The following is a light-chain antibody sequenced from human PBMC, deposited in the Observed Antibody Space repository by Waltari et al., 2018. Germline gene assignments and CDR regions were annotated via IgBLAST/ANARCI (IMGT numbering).Light chain of an antibody. J-gene: IGKJ2*03. CDR3: QHNYGTPYS. V-gene: IGKV1-39*01. Sequence: DIHMTQSTSSLSASVGDRVTITCRASENVNNYLNWYQQKPGKAPKLLIYKASTLQSGVPSRFSGSGSGTDYTFTISSLQSEDVATYYCQHNYGTPYSFGQGTKVEIK. CDR1: ENVNNY. CDR2: KAS.